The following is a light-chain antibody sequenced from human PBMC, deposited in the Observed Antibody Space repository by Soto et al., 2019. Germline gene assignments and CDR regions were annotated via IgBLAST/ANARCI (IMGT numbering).Light chain of an antibody. J-gene: IGKJ4*01. Sequence: QMTQSPSSLFASVGDRVTITCRASQSISSHLNWYQQKVGQTPRLLIYAASTLQSDVPPRFSGSGSGTEFTLTISGLQREDVATYYCQQSHSAPLTFGGGTKIQI. CDR3: QQSHSAPLT. CDR1: QSISSH. V-gene: IGKV1-39*01. CDR2: AAS.